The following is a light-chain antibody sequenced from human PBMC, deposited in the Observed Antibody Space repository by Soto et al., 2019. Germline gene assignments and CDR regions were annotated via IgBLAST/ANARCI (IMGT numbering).Light chain of an antibody. Sequence: DIQMTQSPSSLSASVGDRVTITCRASQSISSYLNWYQQKPGKAPKLLIYAASRLQSGVPSRFSGSGSGTDFTLTISSLQPEYFATYYCQQSYSTSWTFGQGTKVEIK. J-gene: IGKJ1*01. CDR3: QQSYSTSWT. CDR2: AAS. CDR1: QSISSY. V-gene: IGKV1-39*01.